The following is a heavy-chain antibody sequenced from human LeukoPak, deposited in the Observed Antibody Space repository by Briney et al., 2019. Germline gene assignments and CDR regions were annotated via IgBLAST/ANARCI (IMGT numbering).Heavy chain of an antibody. Sequence: PGGSLRLSCAASGFTFSSYWMSWVRQAPGKGLEWVANIKQDGSEKYYVDSVKGRFTISRDNAKNSLYLQMNSLRAEDTAVYYCARGRVREDIVVVPAANDYWGQGTLVTVSS. D-gene: IGHD2-2*01. CDR3: ARGRVREDIVVVPAANDY. CDR1: GFTFSSYW. CDR2: IKQDGSEK. V-gene: IGHV3-7*01. J-gene: IGHJ4*02.